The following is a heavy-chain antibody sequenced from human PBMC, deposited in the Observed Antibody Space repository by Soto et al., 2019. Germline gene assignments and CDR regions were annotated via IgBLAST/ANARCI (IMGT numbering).Heavy chain of an antibody. Sequence: SVKVSCKAAGFTFTSSAVQWVRQARGQRLEWIGWIVVGSGNTNYAQKFQERVTITRDMTTSTAYMGLSSLRSEDTAVYYCAAPGNDFWSGYLLWGQGTLVTVSS. D-gene: IGHD3-3*01. CDR2: IVVGSGNT. V-gene: IGHV1-58*01. CDR1: GFTFTSSA. CDR3: AAPGNDFWSGYLL. J-gene: IGHJ4*02.